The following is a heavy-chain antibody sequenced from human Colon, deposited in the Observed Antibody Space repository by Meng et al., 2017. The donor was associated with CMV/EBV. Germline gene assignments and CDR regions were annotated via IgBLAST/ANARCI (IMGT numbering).Heavy chain of an antibody. D-gene: IGHD1-14*01. CDR2: IYSNGIT. CDR3: AKGPRPEAYDV. J-gene: IGHJ2*01. CDR1: GFTFRDYA. Sequence: GGSLRLSCEGSGFTFRDYAMTWVRQAPGKGLEWVSVIYSNGITHYGDSVKGRVTISRDNSKNTLFLEMDSLRVEDTAVYYCAKGPRPEAYDVWGRGTLVTSPQ. V-gene: IGHV3-23*03.